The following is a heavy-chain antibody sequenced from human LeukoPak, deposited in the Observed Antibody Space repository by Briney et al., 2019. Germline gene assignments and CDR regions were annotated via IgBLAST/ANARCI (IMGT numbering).Heavy chain of an antibody. J-gene: IGHJ6*02. D-gene: IGHD3-10*01. CDR1: GYTFTGYY. Sequence: ASVKVSCKASGYTFTGYYMHWVRQAPGQGLEWMGWINPNSGGTNYAQKFQGRVTMTRDTSISTAYMELSRLRSDDTAVYYCARDRIPPTMVRGVSPHGYYYYYGMDVWGQGTTVTVSS. CDR2: INPNSGGT. CDR3: ARDRIPPTMVRGVSPHGYYYYYGMDV. V-gene: IGHV1-2*02.